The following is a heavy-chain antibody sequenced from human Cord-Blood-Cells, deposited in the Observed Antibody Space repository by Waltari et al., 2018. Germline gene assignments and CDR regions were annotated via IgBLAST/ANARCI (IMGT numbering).Heavy chain of an antibody. J-gene: IGHJ2*01. CDR2: IIPIFGTA. CDR3: ARASWEQLGIGHFDL. CDR1: GGTFSSYA. Sequence: QVQLVQSGAEVKKPGSSVKVSCKASGGTFSSYAISWVRQAPGQGRECMGGIIPIFGTANYAQKCQGRVTITADESTSTAYMELSSLRSEDTAVYYCARASWEQLGIGHFDLWGRGTLVTVSS. D-gene: IGHD7-27*01. V-gene: IGHV1-69*01.